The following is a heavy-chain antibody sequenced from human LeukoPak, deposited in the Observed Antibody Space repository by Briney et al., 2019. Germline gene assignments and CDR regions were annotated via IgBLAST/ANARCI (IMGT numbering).Heavy chain of an antibody. V-gene: IGHV4-38-2*02. CDR3: ARRWNWNALDH. Sequence: PSETLSLTCSVSDDSITMYYWDWIRQPPGKGLEWIGSVYYSGSTYYNPSLKSRVTISVDTSKKQFSLKLSSVTAADTAVCYCARRWNWNALDHWGQGTLVTVSS. J-gene: IGHJ4*02. D-gene: IGHD1-1*01. CDR2: VYYSGST. CDR1: DDSITMYY.